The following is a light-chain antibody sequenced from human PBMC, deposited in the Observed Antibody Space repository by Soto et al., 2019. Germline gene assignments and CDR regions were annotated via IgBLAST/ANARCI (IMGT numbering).Light chain of an antibody. CDR2: DAS. CDR3: QVRSNWPTWT. V-gene: IGKV3-11*01. J-gene: IGKJ1*01. Sequence: EIVLTQSPATLAFYPGERATLFCMASQSVSSYLGWYRQKPGQAPRLLIYDASNRATGIPARFSGSGSGTDFTLTISSLEPEDFAVYYCQVRSNWPTWTFGQGTKVDIK. CDR1: QSVSSY.